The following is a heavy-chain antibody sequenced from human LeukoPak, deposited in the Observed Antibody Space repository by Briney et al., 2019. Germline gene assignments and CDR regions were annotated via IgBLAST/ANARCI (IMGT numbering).Heavy chain of an antibody. CDR2: IVVGSGNT. D-gene: IGHD6-13*01. V-gene: IGHV1-58*02. Sequence: SVKVSCKASGFAFINSAMQWVRQARGQRLEWIGWIVVGSGNTHYAQRFHERVTITRDMSISTAYMELSSLRSEDTAVYYCAREAPTGYSSSWYYYYYYMDVWGKGTTVTVSS. J-gene: IGHJ6*03. CDR3: AREAPTGYSSSWYYYYYYMDV. CDR1: GFAFINSA.